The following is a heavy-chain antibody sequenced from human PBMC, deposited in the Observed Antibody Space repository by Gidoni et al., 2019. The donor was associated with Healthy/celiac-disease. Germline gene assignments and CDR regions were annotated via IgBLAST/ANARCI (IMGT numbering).Heavy chain of an antibody. Sequence: EVQLVESGGGLVQPGGSLRLSCSSSGFTFSSYEMNWFRQAPGKGLEWVSYISSSGSTIYYADSVKGRFTISRDNAKNSLYLQMNSLRAEDTAVYYCARYSTVVLEWLRFSGMDVWGQGTTVTVSS. D-gene: IGHD3-3*01. CDR2: ISSSGSTI. CDR3: ARYSTVVLEWLRFSGMDV. V-gene: IGHV3-48*03. CDR1: GFTFSSYE. J-gene: IGHJ6*02.